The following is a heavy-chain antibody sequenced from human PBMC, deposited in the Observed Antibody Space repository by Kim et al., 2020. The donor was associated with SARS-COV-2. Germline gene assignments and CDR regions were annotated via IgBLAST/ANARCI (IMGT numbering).Heavy chain of an antibody. J-gene: IGHJ4*02. D-gene: IGHD3-22*01. CDR3: AKDPDYYDSSGYFDY. CDR1: GFTFSSYA. V-gene: IGHV3-23*01. Sequence: GGSLRLSCAASGFTFSSYAMSWVRQAPGKGLEWVSAISGSGGSTYYADSVKGRFIISRDNSKNTLYLQMNSLRAEDTAVYYCAKDPDYYDSSGYFDYWGQGTLVTVSS. CDR2: ISGSGGST.